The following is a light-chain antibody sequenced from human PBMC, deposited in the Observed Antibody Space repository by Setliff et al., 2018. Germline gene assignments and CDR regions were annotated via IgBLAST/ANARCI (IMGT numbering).Light chain of an antibody. CDR3: SAYTSSSTYV. J-gene: IGLJ1*01. V-gene: IGLV2-14*03. CDR2: DVS. Sequence: QSALTQPAPVSGSPGQSITIPCSGTSSDVGAYDLVSWYKQHPGKAPKLIISDVSNRPSGVSNRFSGSKSGNTASLTISGLQAEDEADYYCSAYTSSSTYVFGTGTKVTVL. CDR1: SSDVGAYDL.